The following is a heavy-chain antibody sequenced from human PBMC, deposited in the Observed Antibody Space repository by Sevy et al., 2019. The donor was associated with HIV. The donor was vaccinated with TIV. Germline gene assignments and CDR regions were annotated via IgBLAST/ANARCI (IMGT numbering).Heavy chain of an antibody. CDR2: IYYSGTT. Sequence: SETLSLTCTVSGVSISSGTNYWGWIRQPPGKGLEWIGRIYYSGTTYYNPSLKSRVTMSADTSMNQFSLKLSSVTVADTAVYYCARQRGGWYEYDASDVWGQGTMVTVSS. D-gene: IGHD6-19*01. CDR1: GVSISSGTNY. CDR3: ARQRGGWYEYDASDV. J-gene: IGHJ3*01. V-gene: IGHV4-39*01.